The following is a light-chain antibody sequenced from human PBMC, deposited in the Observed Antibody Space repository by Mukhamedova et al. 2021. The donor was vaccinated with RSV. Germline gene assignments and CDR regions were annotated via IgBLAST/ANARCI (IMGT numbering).Light chain of an antibody. J-gene: IGKJ1*01. V-gene: IGKV3-15*01. CDR1: SVSSN. CDR3: QQYNNWPLT. CDR2: GAS. Sequence: SVSSNLAWYQQKPGQAPRLLIYGASTRATGIPARFSGSGSGTEFTLTISSMQSEDFAVYYCQQYNNWPLTFGQGTKVEIK.